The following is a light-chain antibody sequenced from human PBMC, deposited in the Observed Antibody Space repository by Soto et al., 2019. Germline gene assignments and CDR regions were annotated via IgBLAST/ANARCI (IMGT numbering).Light chain of an antibody. CDR1: STDVGRYNY. V-gene: IGLV2-14*01. CDR3: TSYTSDITYV. Sequence: QSVLTQPASVSGCPGQSITISCTGTSTDVGRYNYVSWYQQHPGKAPKLMVYDVSNRPSWVSNRFSGSKSGITASLTISGLHALFLTDYYCTSYTSDITYVFXPGTKVTVL. J-gene: IGLJ1*01. CDR2: DVS.